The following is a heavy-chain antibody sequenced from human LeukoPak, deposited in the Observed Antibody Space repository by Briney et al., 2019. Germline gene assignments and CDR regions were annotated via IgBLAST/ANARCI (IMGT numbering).Heavy chain of an antibody. CDR1: GFTFSSYA. Sequence: GGSLRLSCAASGFTFSSYAMSWLRQAPGKGLEWVSAISGSGGDTYYEDSVKGRFTISRDNSKNTLYLQMNSLRAEDTAVYYCAKVPVFSLTISEVVTDDAFDIWGQGTIVTVSS. J-gene: IGHJ3*02. CDR3: AKVPVFSLTISEVVTDDAFDI. CDR2: ISGSGGDT. V-gene: IGHV3-23*01. D-gene: IGHD3-3*01.